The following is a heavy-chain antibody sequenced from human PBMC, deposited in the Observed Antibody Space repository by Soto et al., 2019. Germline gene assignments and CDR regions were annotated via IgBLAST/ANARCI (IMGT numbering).Heavy chain of an antibody. J-gene: IGHJ4*02. V-gene: IGHV4-31*03. D-gene: IGHD4-17*01. Sequence: KTSETLSLTCTVSGGSISSGGYYWSWIRQHPGKGLEWIGYIYYSGSTYYNPSLKSRVTISVDTSKNQFSLKLSSVTAADTAVYYCARVDHDYGDYDNYYFDYWGQGTLVTVSS. CDR1: GGSISSGGYY. CDR3: ARVDHDYGDYDNYYFDY. CDR2: IYYSGST.